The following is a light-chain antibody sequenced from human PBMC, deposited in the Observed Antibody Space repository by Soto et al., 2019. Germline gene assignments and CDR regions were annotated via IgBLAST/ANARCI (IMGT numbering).Light chain of an antibody. Sequence: QSALTQPASVSGSPGQSITISCTGTSTDVGFYNYVSWYQHHPGKAPKLMIYEVSNRPSGVPTRFSGSKSGNTASLTISGLQAEDEADYYCSSVTTNSTLEVFGTGTKLTVL. V-gene: IGLV2-14*01. J-gene: IGLJ1*01. CDR2: EVS. CDR1: STDVGFYNY. CDR3: SSVTTNSTLEV.